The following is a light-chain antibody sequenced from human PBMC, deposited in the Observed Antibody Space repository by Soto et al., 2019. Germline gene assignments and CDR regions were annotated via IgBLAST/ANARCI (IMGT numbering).Light chain of an antibody. CDR1: QSVSSNY. V-gene: IGKV3-20*01. J-gene: IGKJ2*01. Sequence: EIVLTQAPGTVSLSPGERATLSCRASQSVSSNYLAWYQQKPGQAPRLLIYVASSRATGIPDRFSGSGSGTDFTLTISILEPEDFAVYCCQLYCFSPYTFRQGPNLDI. CDR3: QLYCFSPYT. CDR2: VAS.